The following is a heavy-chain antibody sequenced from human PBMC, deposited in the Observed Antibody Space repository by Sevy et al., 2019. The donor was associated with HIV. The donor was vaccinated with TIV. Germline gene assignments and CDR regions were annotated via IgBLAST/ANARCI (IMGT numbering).Heavy chain of an antibody. CDR2: TTGSGRNR. V-gene: IGHV3-48*03. Sequence: GGSLRLSCVASGFTFSDYDMNWVRQSPGRGLEWIAYTTGSGRNRYYADSVKGRFIISRDNAKSSVFLEMNTLRDEDTALYYCAREQLASAGGGLDHWGQGLLVTVSS. D-gene: IGHD6-13*01. J-gene: IGHJ5*02. CDR1: GFTFSDYD. CDR3: AREQLASAGGGLDH.